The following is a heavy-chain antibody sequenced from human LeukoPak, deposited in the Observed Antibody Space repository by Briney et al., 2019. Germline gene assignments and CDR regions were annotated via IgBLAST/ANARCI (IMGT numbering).Heavy chain of an antibody. Sequence: GGPLRLSCAASGFIFSNYAMHWVRQAPGKGLEWVAVISYDGSNKYYADSVKGRFTISRDNSKNTLYLQMNSLRAEDTAVYYCGILQIVPVAMPFDYWGQGTLVTVSS. V-gene: IGHV3-30*04. J-gene: IGHJ4*02. CDR2: ISYDGSNK. CDR1: GFIFSNYA. D-gene: IGHD2-2*01. CDR3: GILQIVPVAMPFDY.